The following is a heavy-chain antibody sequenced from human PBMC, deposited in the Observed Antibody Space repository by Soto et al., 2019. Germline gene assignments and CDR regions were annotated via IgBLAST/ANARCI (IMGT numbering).Heavy chain of an antibody. V-gene: IGHV1-2*04. CDR2: INPNSGGT. Sequence: QVQLVQSGAEVKKPGASVKVSCKASGYTFTGYYMHWVRQAPGQGLEWMGWINPNSGGTNYAQKLQGWVTMTRDTSISTAYMELSRLRSDDTAVYYCARGPGVATINYYYYMDVWGKGTTVTVSS. J-gene: IGHJ6*03. CDR1: GYTFTGYY. CDR3: ARGPGVATINYYYYMDV. D-gene: IGHD5-12*01.